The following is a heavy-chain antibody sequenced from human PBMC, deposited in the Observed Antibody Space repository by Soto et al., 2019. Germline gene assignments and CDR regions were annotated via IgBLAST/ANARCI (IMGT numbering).Heavy chain of an antibody. CDR3: ARHERDRRSNYYYYGMDV. D-gene: IGHD1-1*01. J-gene: IGHJ6*02. Sequence: ASVKVSCKASGYTFTSYYMHWVRQAPGQGLEWMGIINPSGGSTSYAQKFQGRVTMTRDTSTSTVYMELSSLRSEDTAMYYCARHERDRRSNYYYYGMDVWGQGTTVTVSS. V-gene: IGHV1-46*01. CDR2: INPSGGST. CDR1: GYTFTSYY.